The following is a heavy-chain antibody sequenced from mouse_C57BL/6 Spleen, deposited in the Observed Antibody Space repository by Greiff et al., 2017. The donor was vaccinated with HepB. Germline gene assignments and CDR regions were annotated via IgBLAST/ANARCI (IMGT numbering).Heavy chain of an antibody. V-gene: IGHV1-9*01. Sequence: QVQLQQSGAELMKPGASVKLSCTATGYTFTGYWIEWVKQRPGHGLEWIGEILPGSGSTNYNGKFKGKATFTADTSSNTAYMQLSSLTTEDSAIYYCARPLRSYGKAWFAYWGQGTLVTVSA. CDR2: ILPGSGST. D-gene: IGHD1-1*01. J-gene: IGHJ3*01. CDR3: ARPLRSYGKAWFAY. CDR1: GYTFTGYW.